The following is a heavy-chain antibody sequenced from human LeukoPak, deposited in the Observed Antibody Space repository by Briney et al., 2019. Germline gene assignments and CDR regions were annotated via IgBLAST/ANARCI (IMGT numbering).Heavy chain of an antibody. J-gene: IGHJ4*02. CDR2: ISSSGSAI. Sequence: GGSLGLSCAGSGFTFSSYEMNWVRQTPWKGLEWVSYISSSGSAIYYADSVKGRFTISRDNAKNSLYLEMNSLRAEDTAVYYCARDSYYGSGSFDYWGQGTLVTVSS. V-gene: IGHV3-48*03. D-gene: IGHD3-10*01. CDR3: ARDSYYGSGSFDY. CDR1: GFTFSSYE.